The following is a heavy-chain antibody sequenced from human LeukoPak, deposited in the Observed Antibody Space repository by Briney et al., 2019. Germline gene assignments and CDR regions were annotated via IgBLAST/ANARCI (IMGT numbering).Heavy chain of an antibody. CDR2: IKSKTDGGTT. V-gene: IGHV3-15*01. D-gene: IGHD2-21*01. CDR1: GFTFNNAW. Sequence: GGSLRLSCAASGFTFNNAWMTWVRQAPGKGLEWVGRIKSKTDGGTTDYAAPVKGRFSISRDDSENTLYLQMNSLKTEDTAVYYCTTDFGPWWWSAALGVFDIWGQGTMVTVSS. CDR3: TTDFGPWWWSAALGVFDI. J-gene: IGHJ3*02.